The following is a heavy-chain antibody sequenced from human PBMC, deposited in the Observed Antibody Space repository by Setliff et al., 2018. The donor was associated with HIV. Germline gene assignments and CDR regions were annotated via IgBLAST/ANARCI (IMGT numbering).Heavy chain of an antibody. V-gene: IGHV1-58*01. CDR1: GFTFTSSA. CDR3: AKDPGSLIWFGGSKVNV. D-gene: IGHD3-10*01. Sequence: SVKVSCKASGFTFTSSAVQWVRQARGQRLEWIGWIVVGSGNTNYAQKFQERVTITRDMSTSTAYMELSSLRSEDTAVYYYAKDPGSLIWFGGSKVNVWGQGTTVTVSS. CDR2: IVVGSGNT. J-gene: IGHJ6*02.